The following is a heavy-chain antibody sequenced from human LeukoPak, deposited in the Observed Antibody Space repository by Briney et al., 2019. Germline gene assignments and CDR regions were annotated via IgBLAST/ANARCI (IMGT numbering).Heavy chain of an antibody. CDR2: ISYDGSTK. V-gene: IGHV3-30*04. Sequence: GRSLRLSCAASGFTFSSYAIHWVRQAPGKGLEWVALISYDGSTKYSTDSVKGRFTISRDNAKNSLYLQMNSLRAEDTAVYYCARDCDFWSGYFGVGYYYYMDVWGKGTTVTVSS. J-gene: IGHJ6*03. CDR1: GFTFSSYA. CDR3: ARDCDFWSGYFGVGYYYYMDV. D-gene: IGHD3-3*01.